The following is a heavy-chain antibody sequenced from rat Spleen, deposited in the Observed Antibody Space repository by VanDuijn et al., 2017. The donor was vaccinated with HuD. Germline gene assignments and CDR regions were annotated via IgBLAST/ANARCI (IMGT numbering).Heavy chain of an antibody. V-gene: IGHV5-20*01. J-gene: IGHJ2*01. CDR2: INYDGGGT. Sequence: EVQLVESGGGLVQPGRSLKLSCVASGFTFSDFYLAWVRQASTKGLEWVASINYDGGGTYYRDSVKGRFTISRDNAKSSLYLQMDSLRSEDTATYYCTRDRILRSTGFDYWGQGVMVTVSS. CDR3: TRDRILRSTGFDY. D-gene: IGHD1-6*01. CDR1: GFTFSDFY.